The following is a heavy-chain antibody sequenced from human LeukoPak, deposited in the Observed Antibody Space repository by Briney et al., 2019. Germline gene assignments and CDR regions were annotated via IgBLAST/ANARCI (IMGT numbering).Heavy chain of an antibody. D-gene: IGHD3-22*01. V-gene: IGHV1-2*06. CDR2: INPNSGGT. J-gene: IGHJ6*02. CDR3: ARGGVVTSVGHTFYYGMDV. Sequence: ASVKVSCKASGYTLTDYYMHWVRQAPGQGLEWMGRINPNSGGTNYAQKFQGRVTLTRDASISTAYMELSRLRSDDTAIYYCARGGVVTSVGHTFYYGMDVWGQGTTVTVSS. CDR1: GYTLTDYY.